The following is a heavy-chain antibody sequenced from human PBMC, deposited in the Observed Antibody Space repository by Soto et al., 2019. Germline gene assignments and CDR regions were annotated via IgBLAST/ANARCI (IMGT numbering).Heavy chain of an antibody. Sequence: PSETLSLTCAVSGGSISSSNWLSWVRQPPGKGLEWIGEIYHSGSTNYNPSLKSRVTISVDKSKNQFSLKLSSVTAADTAVYYCARRKYFVVVPAGLGNCFHPGVRETLVTVSS. D-gene: IGHD2-2*01. J-gene: IGHJ5*02. CDR2: IYHSGST. V-gene: IGHV4-4*02. CDR1: GGSISSSNW. CDR3: ARRKYFVVVPAGLGNCFHP.